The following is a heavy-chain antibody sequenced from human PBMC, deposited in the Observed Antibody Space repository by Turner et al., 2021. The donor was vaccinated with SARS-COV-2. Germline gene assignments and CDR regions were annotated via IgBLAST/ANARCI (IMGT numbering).Heavy chain of an antibody. D-gene: IGHD3-22*01. Sequence: QLQLQESGPGLVKPSETLSLTCTVSGGSISSSSYYWGWIRQPPGKGLEWIGNSYYSGSTYYNPSLKSRVTISVDTSKNLFSLKLSSVTAADTAVYYCATEAITMIVVANWYFDLWGRGTLVTVSS. CDR1: GGSISSSSYY. J-gene: IGHJ2*01. CDR3: ATEAITMIVVANWYFDL. V-gene: IGHV4-39*02. CDR2: SYYSGST.